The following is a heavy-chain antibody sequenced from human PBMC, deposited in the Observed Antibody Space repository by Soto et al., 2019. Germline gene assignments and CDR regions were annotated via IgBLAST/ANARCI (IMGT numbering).Heavy chain of an antibody. CDR1: GFTFSSYS. CDR3: ARDLSRGRPLGAIYFDY. V-gene: IGHV3-21*01. D-gene: IGHD1-26*01. CDR2: ISSSSSYI. Sequence: GGSLRLSCAASGFTFSSYSMNWVRQAPGKGLEWVSSISSSSSYIYYADSVKGRFTISRDNAKNSLYLQMNSLRAEDTAVYYCARDLSRGRPLGAIYFDYWGQGTLVTVSS. J-gene: IGHJ4*02.